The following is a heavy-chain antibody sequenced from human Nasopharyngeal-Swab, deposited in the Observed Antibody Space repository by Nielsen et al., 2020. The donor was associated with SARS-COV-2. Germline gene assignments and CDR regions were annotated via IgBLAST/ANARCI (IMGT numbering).Heavy chain of an antibody. D-gene: IGHD1-26*01. V-gene: IGHV3-74*03. J-gene: IGHJ4*02. CDR2: IDNDGSST. Sequence: GESLKISCTVSGFTFTDYWMHWLRQSPGKGPVWLSLIDNDGSSTTYADSVRGRFTISRDNARNTLFLQLHSLRAEDTAVYYCVRESYSWSWYGPDYWGQGTQVTVSS. CDR1: GFTFTDYW. CDR3: VRESYSWSWYGPDY.